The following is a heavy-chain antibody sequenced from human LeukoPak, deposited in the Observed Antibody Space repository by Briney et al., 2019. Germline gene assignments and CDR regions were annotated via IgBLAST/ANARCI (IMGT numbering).Heavy chain of an antibody. CDR1: GYSVSSGCY. CDR2: IHHGGST. CDR3: ARVAAGIGFFQH. D-gene: IGHD6-13*01. Sequence: PSETLSLTCIVSGYSVSSGCYWGWIRQPPGKGLEWIGNIHHGGSTYYNPSLKSRVTISVDTSKNQLSLKLSSVTAADTAVYYCARVAAGIGFFQHWGQGTLVTVSS. V-gene: IGHV4-38-2*02. J-gene: IGHJ1*01.